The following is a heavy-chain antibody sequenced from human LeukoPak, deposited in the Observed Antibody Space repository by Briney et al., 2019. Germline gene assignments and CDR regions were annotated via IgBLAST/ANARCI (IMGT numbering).Heavy chain of an antibody. CDR1: GFIFSNYG. D-gene: IGHD2-15*01. CDR2: MWYDGSEK. CDR3: ARDASGFDY. J-gene: IGHJ4*02. Sequence: PPGRSLRLSCVASGFIFSNYGMHWVRQSPGKGLEWVALMWYDGSEKHYADSVKGRFTISRDSSKNTLYLQMNSLRAEDTAVYYCARDASGFDYWGQGTLVTDSS. V-gene: IGHV3-33*01.